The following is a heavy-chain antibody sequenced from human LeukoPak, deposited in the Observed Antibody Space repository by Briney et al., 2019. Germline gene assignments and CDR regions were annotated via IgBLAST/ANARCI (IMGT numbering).Heavy chain of an antibody. V-gene: IGHV3-53*01. Sequence: GGSLRLSCAASGFTVSSYYMSWVRQAPGKGLEWVSVIYSGGSAYYADSVKGRFTISRDNSKNTLYLQMNSLRAEDTAVYYCARSSPTYYYDSSGHAFDIWGQGTMVTVSS. CDR2: IYSGGSA. CDR1: GFTVSSYY. D-gene: IGHD3-22*01. J-gene: IGHJ3*02. CDR3: ARSSPTYYYDSSGHAFDI.